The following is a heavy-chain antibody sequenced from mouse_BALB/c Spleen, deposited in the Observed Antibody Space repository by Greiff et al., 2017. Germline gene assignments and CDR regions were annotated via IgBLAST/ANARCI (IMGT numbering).Heavy chain of an antibody. CDR1: GFTFSSYG. V-gene: IGHV5-6*02. D-gene: IGHD2-1*01. CDR3: ARHRDGKSGGYALDY. J-gene: IGHJ4*01. Sequence: EVKLVESGGDLVKPGGSLKLSCAASGFTFSSYGMSWVRQTPDKRLEWVATLSSGGSYTYYPDSVKGRFTISRDKAKNTLYLQMSSLKSEDTAMYYCARHRDGKSGGYALDYWGQGTSVTVSA. CDR2: LSSGGSYT.